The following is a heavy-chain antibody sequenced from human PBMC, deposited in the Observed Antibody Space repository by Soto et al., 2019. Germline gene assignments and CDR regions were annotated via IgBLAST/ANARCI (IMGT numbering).Heavy chain of an antibody. CDR2: IYYSGST. CDR1: GGSISSYY. Sequence: SETLSLTCTVSGGSISSYYWSWIRQPPGKGLEWIGYIYYSGSTNYNPSLKSRVTISVDTSKNQFSLKLSSVTAADTAVYYCARGEYDFWSGPQENWFDPWGQGTLVTVS. CDR3: ARGEYDFWSGPQENWFDP. V-gene: IGHV4-59*01. D-gene: IGHD3-3*01. J-gene: IGHJ5*02.